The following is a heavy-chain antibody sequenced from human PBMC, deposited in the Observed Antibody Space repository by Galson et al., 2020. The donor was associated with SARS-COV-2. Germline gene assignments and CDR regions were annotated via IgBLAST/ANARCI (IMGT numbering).Heavy chain of an antibody. V-gene: IGHV3-23*01. Sequence: GGSLRLSCAGSGFLFDTYAMNWVRQAPGKGLEWVAGISDTGKSRYYADSVKGRFTISRDNSENTLVLQMNSLRAEDTAVYYCARDEGIRGYNYGRLYYGMDVWGQGTMVTVSS. D-gene: IGHD5-18*01. CDR3: ARDEGIRGYNYGRLYYGMDV. CDR1: GFLFDTYA. J-gene: IGHJ6*02. CDR2: ISDTGKSR.